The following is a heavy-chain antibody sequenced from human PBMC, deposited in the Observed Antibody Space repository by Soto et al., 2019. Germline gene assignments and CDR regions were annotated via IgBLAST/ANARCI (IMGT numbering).Heavy chain of an antibody. CDR1: GFTFSTYT. D-gene: IGHD6-19*01. Sequence: PWGSLRLSCAASGFTFSTYTMHWVRQAPGKGLEWVAVTSYDGNNKYYADSVKGRFTISRDNSKSTLYLQMNSLKIEDTAVYYCVRDPHTSGRFEWVSMTLSIDFDYWGQGTLVTVSS. CDR2: TSYDGNNK. CDR3: VRDPHTSGRFEWVSMTLSIDFDY. V-gene: IGHV3-30-3*01. J-gene: IGHJ4*02.